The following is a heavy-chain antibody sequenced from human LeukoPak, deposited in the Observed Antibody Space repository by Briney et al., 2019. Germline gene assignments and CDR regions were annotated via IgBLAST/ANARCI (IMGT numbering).Heavy chain of an antibody. CDR2: INHSGST. Sequence: PSETLSLTCAVYGGSSSGYYWSWIRQPPGKGLEWIGEINHSGSTNYNPSLKSRVTISVDTSKNQFSLKLSSVTAADTAVYYCAGGYSSSWYYFDYWGQGTLVTVSS. V-gene: IGHV4-34*01. CDR1: GGSSSGYY. D-gene: IGHD6-13*01. CDR3: AGGYSSSWYYFDY. J-gene: IGHJ4*02.